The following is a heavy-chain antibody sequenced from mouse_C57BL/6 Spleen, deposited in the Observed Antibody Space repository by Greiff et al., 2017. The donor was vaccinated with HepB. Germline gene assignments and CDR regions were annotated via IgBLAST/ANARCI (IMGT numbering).Heavy chain of an antibody. CDR3: TKRLLRTWFAY. CDR1: GFNIKDDY. CDR2: IDPENGDT. Sequence: EVQLQQSGAELVRPGASAKLSCTASGFNIKDDYMHWVKQRPEQGLEWIGWIDPENGDTEYAPKFQGKATITADKSSNTAYLQLSSLTSEDTAVYYCTKRLLRTWFAYWGQGTLVTVSA. J-gene: IGHJ3*01. D-gene: IGHD1-1*01. V-gene: IGHV14-4*01.